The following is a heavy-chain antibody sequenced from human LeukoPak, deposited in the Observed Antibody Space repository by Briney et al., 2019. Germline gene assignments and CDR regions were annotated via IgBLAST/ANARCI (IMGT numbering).Heavy chain of an antibody. Sequence: GGSLRLSCEVSGFTLSQYGLHWVRQAPGKGLEWVAFISSEGSGRFHAASVKDRFSFSKDYSKYTLYLQMNRLRAEDTALYYCVKSGNTSGRYWYFDLWGRGTLVTVPS. CDR2: ISSEGSGR. J-gene: IGHJ2*01. CDR1: GFTLSQYG. V-gene: IGHV3-30*02. CDR3: VKSGNTSGRYWYFDL. D-gene: IGHD3-10*01.